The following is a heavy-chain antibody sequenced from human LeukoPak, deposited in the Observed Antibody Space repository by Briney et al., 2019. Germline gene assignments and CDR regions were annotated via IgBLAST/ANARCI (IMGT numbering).Heavy chain of an antibody. CDR3: ARGDYYDTPTGY. CDR2: IYYSGST. CDR1: GGSISSYY. J-gene: IGHJ4*02. D-gene: IGHD3-22*01. Sequence: SETLSLTCTVSGGSISSYYWSWIRQPPGKGLEWIGYIYYSGSTNYNPSLKSRVTISVDTSKNQFSLKLSSVTAADTAVYYCARGDYYDTPTGYWGQGTLVTVSS. V-gene: IGHV4-59*01.